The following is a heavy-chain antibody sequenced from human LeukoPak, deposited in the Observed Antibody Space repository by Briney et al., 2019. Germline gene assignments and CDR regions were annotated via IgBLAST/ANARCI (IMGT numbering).Heavy chain of an antibody. J-gene: IGHJ3*02. D-gene: IGHD2-15*01. Sequence: GGSLRLSCAASGFTFSTYSMNWVRQAPGKGLEWVSGISWNSGTIGYADSVKGRFTISRDNAKNSLYLQMNGLRAEDTALYYCVKGAAYHLGDAFDIWGQGTMVTVSS. CDR3: VKGAAYHLGDAFDI. CDR2: ISWNSGTI. V-gene: IGHV3-9*01. CDR1: GFTFSTYS.